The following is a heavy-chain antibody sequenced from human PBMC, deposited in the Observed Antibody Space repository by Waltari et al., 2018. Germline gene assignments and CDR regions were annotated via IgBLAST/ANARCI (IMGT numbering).Heavy chain of an antibody. CDR1: GGSISSGSYY. J-gene: IGHJ6*02. Sequence: QVQLQESGPGLVKPSQTLSLTCTVSGGSISSGSYYWSWIRQPAGKGLEWIWRICTSGSTNYNPSRKGRVTRSVDTSKNQFSLKLSSVTAADTAVYYCASQYLTYYYDSSGYSYGMDVWGQGTTVTVSS. V-gene: IGHV4-61*02. CDR3: ASQYLTYYYDSSGYSYGMDV. CDR2: ICTSGST. D-gene: IGHD3-22*01.